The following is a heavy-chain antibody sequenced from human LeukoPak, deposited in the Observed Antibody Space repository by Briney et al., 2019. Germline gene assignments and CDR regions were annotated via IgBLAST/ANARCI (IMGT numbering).Heavy chain of an antibody. D-gene: IGHD3-22*01. CDR2: IYSSGST. Sequence: SSEILSLTCTVSGGSINNYYWSWIRQPAGKGLEWIGLIYSSGSTSYNPSLKSRVTMSVDTSKKQFSLRLSSVTAADTAVYYCARTPIYYFDNSGYYNWGQGTLVTVSS. V-gene: IGHV4-4*07. CDR3: ARTPIYYFDNSGYYN. CDR1: GGSINNYY. J-gene: IGHJ4*02.